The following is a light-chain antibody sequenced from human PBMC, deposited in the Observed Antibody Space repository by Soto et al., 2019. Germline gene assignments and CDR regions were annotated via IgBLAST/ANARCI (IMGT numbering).Light chain of an antibody. CDR3: CSYAGTYV. J-gene: IGLJ1*01. Sequence: QSALTQPASVFGSPGQSITISCTGTSSDVGSYNLVSWYQQHPGKAPKLMIYEGSKRPPGVSNRFSGSKSGNTASLTISGLQAEDEAEYYCCSYAGTYVFGTGTKVTVL. CDR1: SSDVGSYNL. CDR2: EGS. V-gene: IGLV2-23*01.